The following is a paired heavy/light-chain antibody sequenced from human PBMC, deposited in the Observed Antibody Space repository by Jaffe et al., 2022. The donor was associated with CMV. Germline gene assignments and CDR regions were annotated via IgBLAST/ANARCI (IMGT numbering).Heavy chain of an antibody. CDR3: ARDLVELEDGINNWFDP. D-gene: IGHD1-1*01. Sequence: EVQLVESGGGLVQPGGSLRLSCAASGFTFSSYEMNWVRQAPGKGLEWVSYISSSGSTIYYADSVKGRFTISRDNAKNSLYLQMNSLRAEDTAVYYCARDLVELEDGINNWFDPWGQGTLVTVSS. CDR1: GFTFSSYE. CDR2: ISSSGSTI. J-gene: IGHJ5*02. V-gene: IGHV3-48*03.
Light chain of an antibody. Sequence: DIQMTQSPSSVSASVGDRVTITCRASQGISSWLAWYQQKPGKAPKLLIYAASSLQSGVPSRFSGSGSGTDFTLTISSLQPEDFATYYCQQANSFPPTFGPGTKVDIK. CDR1: QGISSW. J-gene: IGKJ3*01. V-gene: IGKV1-12*01. CDR2: AAS. CDR3: QQANSFPPT.